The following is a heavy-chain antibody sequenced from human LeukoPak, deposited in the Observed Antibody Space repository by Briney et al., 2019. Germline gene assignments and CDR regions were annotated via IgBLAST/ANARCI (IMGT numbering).Heavy chain of an antibody. CDR2: INPNSGGT. CDR1: GYTFTGYY. J-gene: IGHJ4*02. V-gene: IGHV1-2*02. CDR3: ARDRGLGSGWLYFDY. D-gene: IGHD6-19*01. Sequence: ASVKVSCKASGYTFTGYYMHWVRQAPGQGLEWMGWINPNSGGTNYAQKFQGRVTMTRDTSISTAYMELSRLRSDDTAVYYCARDRGLGSGWLYFDYWGQGTLVTVSS.